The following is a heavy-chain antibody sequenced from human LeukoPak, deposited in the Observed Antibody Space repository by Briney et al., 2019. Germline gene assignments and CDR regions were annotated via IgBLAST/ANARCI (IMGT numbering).Heavy chain of an antibody. CDR2: IYPGDSDT. Sequence: GESLKISWKGSGYSFTSYWIGWVGRLPGKGLEWMGVIYPGDSDTRYSPSFQGQVTISADKSISTAYLQWSSLKASDTAMYYCARHRFGEDSYYFDYWGQGTLVTVSS. CDR3: ARHRFGEDSYYFDY. CDR1: GYSFTSYW. J-gene: IGHJ4*02. D-gene: IGHD3-10*01. V-gene: IGHV5-51*01.